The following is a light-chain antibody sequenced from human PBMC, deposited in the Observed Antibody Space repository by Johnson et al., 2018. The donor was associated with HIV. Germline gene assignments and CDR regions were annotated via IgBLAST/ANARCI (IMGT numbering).Light chain of an antibody. CDR3: GTWDSSLRTAF. J-gene: IGLJ1*01. CDR1: SSNLGNNY. Sequence: QSVLTQPPSVSAAPGQKVTISSSGTSSNLGNNYVSWYQHLPGKAPKLIIYDNDKRPPGIPYRFSGSKSDTSVPLGISGLQTGDEADDYCGTWDSSLRTAFFGTGNKVTVL. V-gene: IGLV1-51*01. CDR2: DND.